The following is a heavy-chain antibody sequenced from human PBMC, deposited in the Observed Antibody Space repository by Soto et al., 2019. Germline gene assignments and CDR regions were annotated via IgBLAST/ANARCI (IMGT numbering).Heavy chain of an antibody. J-gene: IGHJ4*02. CDR3: ARGGYSGYDTPCSFAY. CDR1: SGSISSSNW. Sequence: QVQLQESGPGLVKPSGTLSLTCAVSSGSISSSNWLSWVRQPPGKGLEWFGEIYHSGSTNYNPSLKSRGTISVDKSKNQFSLKLSSVTAADTAVYYCARGGYSGYDTPCSFAYWGQGTLVTVSS. D-gene: IGHD5-12*01. V-gene: IGHV4-4*02. CDR2: IYHSGST.